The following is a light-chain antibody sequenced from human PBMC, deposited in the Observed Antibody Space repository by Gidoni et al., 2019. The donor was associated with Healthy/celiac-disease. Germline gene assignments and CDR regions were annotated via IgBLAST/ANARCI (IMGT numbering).Light chain of an antibody. J-gene: IGLJ1*01. V-gene: IGLV1-47*01. CDR3: AAWDDSLSGSYV. Sequence: HSVLAQPPSASRTPGQRVTSSCSGSSSNIGSTYVYWYQQLPGTGPKRLIYRNNQRPSGVPVRFSGSKSGTSSSLAISGLRSEDESDYYCAAWDDSLSGSYVFGTGTKVTVL. CDR1: SSNIGSTY. CDR2: RNN.